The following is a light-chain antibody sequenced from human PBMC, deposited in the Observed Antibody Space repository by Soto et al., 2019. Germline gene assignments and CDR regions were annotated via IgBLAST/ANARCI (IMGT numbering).Light chain of an antibody. Sequence: DIQVTQSPSSLSASVEDRVIITCRASQSISNHLNWYQQKPGKAPKLLIFAASSLQSGVPSRFSGSRSGTDFTLTISSLQPEDFATYYCQQSYSRPPTFGQGTKVDIK. J-gene: IGKJ1*01. CDR3: QQSYSRPPT. CDR2: AAS. V-gene: IGKV1-39*01. CDR1: QSISNH.